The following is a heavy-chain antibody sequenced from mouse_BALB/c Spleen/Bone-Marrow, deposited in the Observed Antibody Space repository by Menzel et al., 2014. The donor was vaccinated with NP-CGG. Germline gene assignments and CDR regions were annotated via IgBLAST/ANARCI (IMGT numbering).Heavy chain of an antibody. CDR2: INPGSGGT. V-gene: IGHV1-54*01. D-gene: IGHD1-1*01. CDR1: GYAFTNYL. Sequence: QVQLQQSGAELVRPGTSVKVSCKASGYAFTNYLIERVKQRPGQGLEWIGVINPGSGGTNYNEKFKGKATLTADKSSSTAYMQLSSLTSDDSAVYFCARSGYYGSNYAMDYWGQGTSVTVSS. J-gene: IGHJ4*01. CDR3: ARSGYYGSNYAMDY.